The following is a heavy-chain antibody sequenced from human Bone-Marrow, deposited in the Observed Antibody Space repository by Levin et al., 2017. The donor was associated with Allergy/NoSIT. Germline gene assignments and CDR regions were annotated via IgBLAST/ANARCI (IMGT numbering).Heavy chain of an antibody. D-gene: IGHD2-2*01. Sequence: PGGSLRLSCKGSGFTFSDYALSWFRQTPGKGLEWVGFTRSQAFGGATEYAASLGGRFSISRDDLKGIAYLEMNSLRSEDTAVYYCSRWVSPQYLLTNNWFDPWGQGTLVIVSS. CDR1: GFTFSDYA. V-gene: IGHV3-49*03. CDR2: TRSQAFGGAT. CDR3: SRWVSPQYLLTNNWFDP. J-gene: IGHJ5*02.